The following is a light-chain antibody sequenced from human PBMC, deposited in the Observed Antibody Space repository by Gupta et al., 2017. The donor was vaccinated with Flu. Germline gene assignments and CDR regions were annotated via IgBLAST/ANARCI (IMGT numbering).Light chain of an antibody. J-gene: IGKJ2*03. CDR3: QHYNTYPYS. Sequence: DFHMTQSPSTLSASVGDRVTITCRASQTIRSWLAWYQQKPGKAPKLLIYKASTLESGVPSRFGGSGSGTEFTLTISSLQPDDFATYYCQHYNTYPYSFGQGTKLEIK. V-gene: IGKV1-5*03. CDR2: KAS. CDR1: QTIRSW.